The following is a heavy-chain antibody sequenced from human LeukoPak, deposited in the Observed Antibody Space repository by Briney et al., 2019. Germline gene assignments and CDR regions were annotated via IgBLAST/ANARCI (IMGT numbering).Heavy chain of an antibody. CDR2: ISGSGGST. CDR3: AKDPSYSGTIAGYDY. D-gene: IGHD5-12*01. V-gene: IGHV3-23*01. Sequence: PGGSLRLSCAASGFTFSSYGMHWVRQAPGKGLEWVSAISGSGGSTYYADSVKGRFTISRDNSKNTLYLQMNSLRAEDTAVYYCAKDPSYSGTIAGYDYWGQGTLVTVSS. J-gene: IGHJ4*02. CDR1: GFTFSSYG.